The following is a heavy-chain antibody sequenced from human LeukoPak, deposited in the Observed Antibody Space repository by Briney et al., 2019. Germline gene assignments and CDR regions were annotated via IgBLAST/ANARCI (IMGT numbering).Heavy chain of an antibody. CDR2: ISWNSGTI. CDR1: GFTFNNYA. V-gene: IGHV3-9*01. D-gene: IGHD2-15*01. CDR3: AKAFGSYFYYYGTDV. J-gene: IGHJ6*02. Sequence: GGSLRLSCAALGFTFNNYAIHWVRQAPGKGLEWVSGISWNSGTIGYADSVKGRFTISRDNAKNSLYLQMNSLRAEDTALYYCAKAFGSYFYYYGTDVWGQGTTVTVSS.